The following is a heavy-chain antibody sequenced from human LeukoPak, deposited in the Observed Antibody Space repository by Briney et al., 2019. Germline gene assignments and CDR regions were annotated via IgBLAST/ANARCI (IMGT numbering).Heavy chain of an antibody. CDR2: IIPILGIA. V-gene: IGHV1-69*04. CDR1: GGTFSSYA. D-gene: IGHD5-18*01. J-gene: IGHJ4*02. CDR3: ARAGDTALDY. Sequence: SVKVSCKASGGTFSSYAISWVRQAPGQGLEWVGRIIPILGIANYAQKFQGRVTITADKSTSTAYMELSSLRSEDTAVYYCARAGDTALDYWGQGTLVTVSS.